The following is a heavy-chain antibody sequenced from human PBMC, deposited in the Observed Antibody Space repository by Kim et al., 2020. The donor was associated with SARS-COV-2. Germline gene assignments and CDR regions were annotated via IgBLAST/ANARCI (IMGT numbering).Heavy chain of an antibody. CDR3: AKGRCYGDYPTDY. J-gene: IGHJ4*02. D-gene: IGHD4-17*01. CDR1: GFTFSTYG. CDR2: ISYDGGDK. Sequence: GGSLRLSCAASGFTFSTYGIHWVRQAPGKGLEWVGVISYDGGDKYYTDSIKGRFTISRDNSKNTLYLQMNSLRAEDTAVYYCAKGRCYGDYPTDYWGQGTLVTVSS. V-gene: IGHV3-30*18.